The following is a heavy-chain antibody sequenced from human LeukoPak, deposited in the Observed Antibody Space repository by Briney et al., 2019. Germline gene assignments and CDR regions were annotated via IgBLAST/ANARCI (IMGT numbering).Heavy chain of an antibody. Sequence: PSETLSLTCTVSGGSISSSSYDWGWIRQPPGKGLEWIGSIYYSGSTYYNPSLKSRVTISVDTSKNQFSLKLSSVTAADTAVYYCARQYYDYVWGSYRRPFDYWGQGTLVTVSS. CDR2: IYYSGST. V-gene: IGHV4-39*01. CDR1: GGSISSSSYD. CDR3: ARQYYDYVWGSYRRPFDY. J-gene: IGHJ4*02. D-gene: IGHD3-16*02.